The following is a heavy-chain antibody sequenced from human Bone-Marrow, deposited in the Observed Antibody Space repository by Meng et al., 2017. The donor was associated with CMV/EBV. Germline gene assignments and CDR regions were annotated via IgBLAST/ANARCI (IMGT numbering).Heavy chain of an antibody. CDR2: INSDGSST. V-gene: IGHV3-74*01. J-gene: IGHJ6*02. Sequence: ETLSLTCAASGFTFSSYWMHWVRQAPGKGLVWVSRINSDGSSTSYADSVKGRFTISRDNAKNSLYLQMNSLRAGDTAVYYCARIHYYYGMDVWGQGTTVTVSS. CDR1: GFTFSSYW. CDR3: ARIHYYYGMDV.